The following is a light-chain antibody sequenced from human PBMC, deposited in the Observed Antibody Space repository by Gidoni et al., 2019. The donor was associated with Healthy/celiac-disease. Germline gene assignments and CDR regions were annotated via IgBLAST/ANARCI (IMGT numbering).Light chain of an antibody. V-gene: IGKV1-13*02. J-gene: IGKJ4*01. CDR1: QGISSA. CDR2: DAS. Sequence: AIQLTQSPSSLSASVGDRVTITCRASQGISSALAWYQQKPGKAPKLLIYDASSLESGVPSKFSGSGSGTDITLSISSLQTEDFVTYNSQQFNSYPLTFGGGTKVEIK. CDR3: QQFNSYPLT.